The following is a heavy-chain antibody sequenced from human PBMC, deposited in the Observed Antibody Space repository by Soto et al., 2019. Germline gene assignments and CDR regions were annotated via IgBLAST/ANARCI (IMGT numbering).Heavy chain of an antibody. J-gene: IGHJ4*02. Sequence: EAQLLESGGGLVQPGGSLRLSCAASGFTFSSYAMSWVRQAPGKGLEWVSAISGSGGSTYYADSVKGRFTISRANSKNTLFLQMNSLRAEDTAVYYCAKDLGLPVARNFYFDYWGQGTLVTVSS. D-gene: IGHD6-19*01. V-gene: IGHV3-23*01. CDR2: ISGSGGST. CDR3: AKDLGLPVARNFYFDY. CDR1: GFTFSSYA.